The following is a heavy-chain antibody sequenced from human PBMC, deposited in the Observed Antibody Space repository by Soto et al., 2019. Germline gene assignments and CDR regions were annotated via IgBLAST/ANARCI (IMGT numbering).Heavy chain of an antibody. CDR1: GGTFSSYA. CDR3: ARDRYGDPPTYYYYGMDV. D-gene: IGHD4-17*01. CDR2: IIPIFGTA. Sequence: QVQLVQSGAEVKKPGSSVKVSCKASGGTFSSYAISWVRQAPGQGLEWMGGIIPIFGTANYAQKFQGRVTITADESMSTAYMELSSLRSEDTAVYYCARDRYGDPPTYYYYGMDVWGQGTTVTVSS. V-gene: IGHV1-69*01. J-gene: IGHJ6*02.